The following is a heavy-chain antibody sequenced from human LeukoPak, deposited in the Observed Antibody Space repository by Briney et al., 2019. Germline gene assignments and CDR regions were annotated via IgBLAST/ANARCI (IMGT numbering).Heavy chain of an antibody. CDR2: ISAYNGHT. Sequence: ASVKVSCKASGFTFTSYGISWVRQAPGQGLEWMGWISAYNGHTNYAQKFQGRVTMTRDTSTSTVYMELSSLRSEDTAVYYCARGGFRGYSYGYCDYWGQGTLVTVSS. V-gene: IGHV1-18*01. CDR3: ARGGFRGYSYGYCDY. D-gene: IGHD5-18*01. J-gene: IGHJ4*02. CDR1: GFTFTSYG.